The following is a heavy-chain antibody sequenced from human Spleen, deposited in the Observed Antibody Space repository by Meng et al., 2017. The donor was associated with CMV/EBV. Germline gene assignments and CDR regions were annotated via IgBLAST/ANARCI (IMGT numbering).Heavy chain of an antibody. CDR1: GGTFTKYA. Sequence: SVKVSCKASGGTFTKYAISWVRQAPGQGLEWMGGIIPIFGTANYAQKFQGRVTITTDESTSTAYMELSSLRSEDTAVYYCAGATYYVFWGGPGSMDVWGQGTTVTVSS. D-gene: IGHD3-3*01. CDR3: AGATYYVFWGGPGSMDV. J-gene: IGHJ6*02. CDR2: IIPIFGTA. V-gene: IGHV1-69*05.